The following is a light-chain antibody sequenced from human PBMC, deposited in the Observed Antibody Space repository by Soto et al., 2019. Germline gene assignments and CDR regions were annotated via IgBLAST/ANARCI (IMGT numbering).Light chain of an antibody. CDR3: QQYNSSTWT. Sequence: DIQLTQPPCTLSASVGDRVTITCRASQSTSSWLAWYQQKPGQDPKLLMYRASSLESGVPQSFRGRGSGTEFTVTISSLQRDDFASYCCQQYNSSTWTFGQGTKVEIK. J-gene: IGKJ1*01. V-gene: IGKV1-5*03. CDR2: RAS. CDR1: QSTSSW.